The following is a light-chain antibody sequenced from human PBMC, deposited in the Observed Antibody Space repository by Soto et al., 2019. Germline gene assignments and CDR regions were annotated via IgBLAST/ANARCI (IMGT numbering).Light chain of an antibody. Sequence: EVGLTQSRATQSVSPGEIATLSCRASQIINSNLAWYQQKPGQAPRLLIYGASSRATGIPDRFSGSGSGTDFTLTISRLEPEDFAVYYCQQYGSSPTFGQGTRLEIK. CDR3: QQYGSSPT. V-gene: IGKV3-20*01. J-gene: IGKJ5*01. CDR1: QIINSN. CDR2: GAS.